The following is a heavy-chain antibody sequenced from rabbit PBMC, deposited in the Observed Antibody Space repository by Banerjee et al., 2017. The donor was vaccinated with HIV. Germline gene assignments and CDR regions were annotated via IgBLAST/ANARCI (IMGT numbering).Heavy chain of an antibody. V-gene: IGHV1S45*01. CDR2: IDTGDGST. CDR3: ARGGL. J-gene: IGHJ4*01. CDR1: GFSFNNKYV. Sequence: QEQLEESGGDLVKPEGSLTLTCTASGFSFNNKYVMCWVRQAPGKGLEWIASIDTGDGSTYYASWAKGRFTISKTSSTTVTLQMTSLTAADTATYFCARGGLWGQGTLVTVS.